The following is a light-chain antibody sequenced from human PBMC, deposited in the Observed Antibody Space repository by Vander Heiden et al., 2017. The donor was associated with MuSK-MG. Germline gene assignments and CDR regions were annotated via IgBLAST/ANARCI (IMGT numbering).Light chain of an antibody. CDR1: TRVVTSGHT. CDR2: DTS. CDR3: LLSYSGVGV. J-gene: IGLJ3*02. V-gene: IGLV7-46*01. Sequence: QAVVTQEPSLTISPGWPVTLTCGSSTRVVTSGHTPYWFRQKSGHAPMILIYDTSNRHSWTPARFSGSLPGGTAALTLSGALPEDEAYYYSLLSYSGVGVFGGGTRLTVL.